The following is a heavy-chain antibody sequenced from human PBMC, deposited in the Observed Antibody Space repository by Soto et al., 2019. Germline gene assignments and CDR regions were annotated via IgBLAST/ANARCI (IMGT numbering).Heavy chain of an antibody. CDR3: AKGEYYGSGSSLYYCYGMDV. CDR2: ISGSGGST. V-gene: IGHV3-23*01. J-gene: IGHJ6*04. Sequence: GGSLRLSCAASGFTFSSYAMSWVRQAPGKGLEWVSAISGSGGSTYYADSVKGRFTISRDNSKNTLYLQMNSLRAEDTAVYYCAKGEYYGSGSSLYYCYGMDVWGKGTMVTVSS. CDR1: GFTFSSYA. D-gene: IGHD3-10*01.